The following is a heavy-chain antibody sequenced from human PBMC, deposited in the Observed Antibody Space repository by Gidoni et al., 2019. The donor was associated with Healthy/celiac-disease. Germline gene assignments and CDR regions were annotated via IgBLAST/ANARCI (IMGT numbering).Heavy chain of an antibody. D-gene: IGHD3-22*01. CDR2: ISGSGGST. J-gene: IGHJ4*02. CDR1: GFTFSSYA. Sequence: EVQLLESGGGLVQPGGSLRLSCAASGFTFSSYAMSWVRQAPGKGLGWVSAISGSGGSTYYADSVKGRFTISRDNSKNTLYLQMNSLRAEDTAVYYCAKVYDSSGHPRTAQYGYWGQGTLVTVSS. CDR3: AKVYDSSGHPRTAQYGY. V-gene: IGHV3-23*01.